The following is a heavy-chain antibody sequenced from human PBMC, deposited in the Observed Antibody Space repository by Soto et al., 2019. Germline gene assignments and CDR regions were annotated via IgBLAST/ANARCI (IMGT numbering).Heavy chain of an antibody. CDR2: INAGDGSR. CDR3: ARGCSSTSCYFGGYGMDV. CDR1: GYTFTNYG. J-gene: IGHJ6*02. D-gene: IGHD2-2*01. Sequence: ASVKVSCKASGYTFTNYGVYWVRQAPGQRLEWMGWINAGDGSRKYSQKFQGRVTITRDTSASTAYMELSSLRSEDTAVYYCARGCSSTSCYFGGYGMDVWGQGTTVTVSS. V-gene: IGHV1-3*01.